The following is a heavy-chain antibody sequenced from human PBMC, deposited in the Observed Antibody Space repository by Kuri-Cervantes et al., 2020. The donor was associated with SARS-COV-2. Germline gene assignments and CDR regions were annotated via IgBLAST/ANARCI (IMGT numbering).Heavy chain of an antibody. J-gene: IGHJ6*03. CDR1: GFTFDDYG. D-gene: IGHD2-2*01. CDR2: INWNGGST. Sequence: GGSLRLSCAASGFTFDDYGMSWARQAPGKGLEWVSGINWNGGSTGYADSVKGRFTISRDNAKNSLYLQMNSLRAEDTAVYYCAKRARVVPAAAVYYYYMDVWGKGTTVTVSS. CDR3: AKRARVVPAAAVYYYYMDV. V-gene: IGHV3-20*04.